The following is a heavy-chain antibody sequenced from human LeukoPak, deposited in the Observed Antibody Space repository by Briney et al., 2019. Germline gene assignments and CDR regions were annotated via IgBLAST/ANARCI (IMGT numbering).Heavy chain of an antibody. CDR1: RGSISSSSYY. D-gene: IGHD3-22*01. J-gene: IGHJ4*02. CDR2: IYYSGST. Sequence: SETLSLTCTVSRGSISSSSYYWGWIRQPPGTGLEWIANIYYSGSTYYNPSLKSRVTISVDTSKNQFSLKLSSVSAADTAVYYCARVADSSGYYYGYFDYWGQGTLVTVSS. CDR3: ARVADSSGYYYGYFDY. V-gene: IGHV4-39*07.